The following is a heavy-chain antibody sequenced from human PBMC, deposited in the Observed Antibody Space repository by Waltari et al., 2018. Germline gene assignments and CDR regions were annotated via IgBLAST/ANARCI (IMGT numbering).Heavy chain of an antibody. D-gene: IGHD4-17*01. CDR1: GYPFTSYD. Sequence: QVQLVQSGAEVKKPGASVKVSCKASGYPFTSYDINWFRQATGQGLEWMGWMNPNIVNTGSSKKVQSRVTITRNTARSTAYMELSSVRSEDTAVYYCARGRRGYGDYLVFDWGQGTLVTVSS. J-gene: IGHJ4*02. CDR2: MNPNIVNT. V-gene: IGHV1-8*03. CDR3: ARGRRGYGDYLVFD.